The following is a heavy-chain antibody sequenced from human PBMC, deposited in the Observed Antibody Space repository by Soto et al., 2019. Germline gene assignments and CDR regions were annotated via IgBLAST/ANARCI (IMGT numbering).Heavy chain of an antibody. V-gene: IGHV4-4*02. CDR2: IYHSGST. D-gene: IGHD3-3*01. CDR1: GGSISSSNW. Sequence: PSETLSLTCAVSGGSISSSNWWSWVRQPPGKGLEWIGEIYHSGSTNYNPSLKSRVTISVDKSKNQFSLKLSSVTAADTAVYYCAREPVLRFLEWLPYYYYGMDVWGQGTTVTVSS. J-gene: IGHJ6*02. CDR3: AREPVLRFLEWLPYYYYGMDV.